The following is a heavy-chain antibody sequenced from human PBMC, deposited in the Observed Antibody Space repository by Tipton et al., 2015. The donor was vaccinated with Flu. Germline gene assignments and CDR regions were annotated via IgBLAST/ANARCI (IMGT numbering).Heavy chain of an antibody. V-gene: IGHV3-15*01. J-gene: IGHJ4*02. CDR3: TTGTYYDSTGFDY. CDR1: GFTFSNAW. CDR2: IKSKTDGGTT. D-gene: IGHD3-22*01. Sequence: SLRLSCAASGFTFSNAWMSWVRQAPGKGLEWVGRIKSKTDGGTTDYAAPVKGRFTISRDDSKKTLYLQMNSLKTEDTAVYYCTTGTYYDSTGFDYWGQGTLVTVSS.